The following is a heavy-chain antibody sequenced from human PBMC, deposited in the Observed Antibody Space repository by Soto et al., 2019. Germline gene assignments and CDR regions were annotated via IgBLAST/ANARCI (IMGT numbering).Heavy chain of an antibody. V-gene: IGHV1-3*01. D-gene: IGHD5-18*01. J-gene: IGHJ3*02. CDR1: GYTFTSSA. Sequence: ASVNVSCKASGYTFTSSAMHWVRQAPVQRLEWMGWINAGNGNTKYSQKFQGRVTITGDTSASTAYMELSSLRSEDTAVYYCARDPGYSYGYDAFDIWGQGTMVTVSS. CDR3: ARDPGYSYGYDAFDI. CDR2: INAGNGNT.